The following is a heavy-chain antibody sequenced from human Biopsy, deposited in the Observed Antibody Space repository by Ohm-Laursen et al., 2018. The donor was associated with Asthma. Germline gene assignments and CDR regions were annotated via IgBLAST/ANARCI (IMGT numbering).Heavy chain of an antibody. CDR1: GFAVSRDH. V-gene: IGHV3-53*01. CDR3: ARGDSSNWSHYYFDY. Sequence: SLRLSCAASGFAVSRDHMFWVRPAPGKGLEWVSVIYSGGTSHTADSVRGRFTISRGYSKNTLYLQMHSLRAEDTAVYYCARGDSSNWSHYYFDYWGQGTLVTVSS. CDR2: IYSGGTS. D-gene: IGHD3-22*01. J-gene: IGHJ4*02.